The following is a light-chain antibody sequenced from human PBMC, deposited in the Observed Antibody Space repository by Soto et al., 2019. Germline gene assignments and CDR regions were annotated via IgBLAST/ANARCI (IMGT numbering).Light chain of an antibody. V-gene: IGKV3-11*01. CDR1: QSVGGH. J-gene: IGKJ5*01. Sequence: EIVLTQSPATLSLSPGERATLSCRASQSVGGHLAWYQQKPGQAPRLLIYDASNSATGIPARFSGSGSETDFTLPICSLEPDDFAVYYCQQRNNWPPSITFGQGTRLEIK. CDR3: QQRNNWPPSIT. CDR2: DAS.